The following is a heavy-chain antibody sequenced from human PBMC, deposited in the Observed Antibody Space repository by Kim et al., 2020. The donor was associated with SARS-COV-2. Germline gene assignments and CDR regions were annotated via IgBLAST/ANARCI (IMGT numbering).Heavy chain of an antibody. V-gene: IGHV3-53*01. CDR3: ATRQLTYYFFDL. CDR1: GISVGSNY. CDR2: IYGSGST. D-gene: IGHD1-1*01. J-gene: IGHJ2*01. Sequence: AASGISVGSNYMAWVRQSPAEGLEWVSIIYGSGSTYYADSVKGRFTISRDISQNAVFLEMSSLRGEDTAVYYCATRQLTYYFFDLWGRGTLAT.